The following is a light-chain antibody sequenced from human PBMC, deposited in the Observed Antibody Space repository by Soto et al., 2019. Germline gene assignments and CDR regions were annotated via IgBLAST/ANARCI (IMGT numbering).Light chain of an antibody. J-gene: IGLJ1*01. CDR3: TSDAGGNNV. CDR1: SSDVGGYNF. V-gene: IGLV2-8*01. Sequence: QSALTQPPSASGSPGQSVTISCTGTSSDVGGYNFVSWYQQYPGKVPKLMVYEVNKRPSGVPDRFSGSKSGNTASLTVSGLQAEDEADYYCTSDAGGNNVFGTGTKVTVL. CDR2: EVN.